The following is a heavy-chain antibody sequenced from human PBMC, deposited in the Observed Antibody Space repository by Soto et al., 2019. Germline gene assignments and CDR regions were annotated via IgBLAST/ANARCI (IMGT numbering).Heavy chain of an antibody. CDR1: GGSISSSSYY. V-gene: IGHV4-39*01. J-gene: IGHJ5*02. CDR3: ARHYDILTGYYWAWFDP. Sequence: SETLSLTCTVSGGSISSSSYYWGWIRQPPGKGLEWIGSIYYSGSTYYNPSLKSRVTISVDTSKSQFSLKLSSVTAADTAVYYCARHYDILTGYYWAWFDPWGQGTLVTVSS. D-gene: IGHD3-9*01. CDR2: IYYSGST.